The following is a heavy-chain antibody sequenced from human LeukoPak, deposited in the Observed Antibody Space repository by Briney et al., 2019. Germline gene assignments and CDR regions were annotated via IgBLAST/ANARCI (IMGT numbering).Heavy chain of an antibody. CDR3: AREGYYSTFDY. CDR1: GGSISSYY. D-gene: IGHD3-22*01. Sequence: SETLSLTCTVSGGSISSYYWSWIRQPPGKGLEWIGYIYYSGSTNYNPSLKSRVTISVDTSKNQFSLKLNSVTAADTALYYCAREGYYSTFDYWGQGTLVTVSS. V-gene: IGHV4-59*01. J-gene: IGHJ4*02. CDR2: IYYSGST.